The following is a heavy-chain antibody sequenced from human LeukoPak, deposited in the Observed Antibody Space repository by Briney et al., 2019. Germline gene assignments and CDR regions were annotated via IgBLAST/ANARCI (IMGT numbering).Heavy chain of an antibody. V-gene: IGHV4-34*01. CDR3: ARARGWTSGDDYYYGMDV. CDR1: GGPFSGYY. J-gene: IGHJ6*02. CDR2: INQSGNT. D-gene: IGHD4-17*01. Sequence: PSETLSLTCVVYGGPFSGYYWSWIRQSRGKGLEWIGEINQSGNTNYNPSLKSRVTISIDTSKNQFSLKVTSVTAGDTAVYYCARARGWTSGDDYYYGMDVWGQGTTGTVSS.